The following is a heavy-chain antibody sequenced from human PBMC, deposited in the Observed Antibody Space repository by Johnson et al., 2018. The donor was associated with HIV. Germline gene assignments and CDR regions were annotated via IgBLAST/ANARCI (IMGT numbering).Heavy chain of an antibody. J-gene: IGHJ3*02. CDR3: ARGEDGVDAFDI. D-gene: IGHD4-17*01. CDR1: GFTFSSYA. CDR2: ISYDGSNK. Sequence: QVQLVESGGGVVQPGRSLRLSCAASGFTFSSYAMHWVRQAPGKGLAWVAVISYDGSNKYYADSVKGRFTISRDNYKDTLYLQMNSLRAEDTAVYYCARGEDGVDAFDIWGQGTMVTVSS. V-gene: IGHV3-30*04.